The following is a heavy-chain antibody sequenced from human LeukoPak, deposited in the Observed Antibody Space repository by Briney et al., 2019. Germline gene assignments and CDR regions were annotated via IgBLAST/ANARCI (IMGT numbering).Heavy chain of an antibody. J-gene: IGHJ5*02. CDR1: GFTFSSYA. D-gene: IGHD1-26*01. Sequence: GGSLRLSCAASGFTFSSYAMSWVRQAPGKGLEWVSAISGSGGSTYYADSVKGRFTISRDNSKNTLYLQVNSLRAEDTAVYYCAKDRRNVGPSVGATGFWFDPWGQGTLVTVSS. CDR2: ISGSGGST. V-gene: IGHV3-23*01. CDR3: AKDRRNVGPSVGATGFWFDP.